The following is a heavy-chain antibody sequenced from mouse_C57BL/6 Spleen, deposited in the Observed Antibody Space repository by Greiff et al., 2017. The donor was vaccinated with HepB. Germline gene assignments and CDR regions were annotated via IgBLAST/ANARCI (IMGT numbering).Heavy chain of an antibody. V-gene: IGHV1-52*01. CDR3: ARQLRFGSAWFAY. CDR2: IDPSDSET. CDR1: GYTFTSYW. J-gene: IGHJ3*01. Sequence: VQLQQPGAELVRPGSSVKLSCKASGYTFTSYWMHWVKQRPIQGLEWIGNIDPSDSETHYNQKFKDKATLTVDKSSSTAYMQLSSRTSEDSAVYYCARQLRFGSAWFAYWGQGTLVTVSA. D-gene: IGHD3-2*02.